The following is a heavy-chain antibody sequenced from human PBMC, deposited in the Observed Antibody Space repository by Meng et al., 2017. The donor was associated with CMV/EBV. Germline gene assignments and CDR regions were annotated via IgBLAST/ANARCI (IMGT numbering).Heavy chain of an antibody. V-gene: IGHV3-48*03. CDR1: GFTFNSYA. J-gene: IGHJ4*02. D-gene: IGHD6-6*01. CDR2: ISSSGSTI. Sequence: GESLKISCAASGFTFNSYAMHWVRQAPGKGLEWVSYISSSGSTIYYADSVKGRFTISRDNAKNSLYLQMNSLRAEDTAVYYCARGPLRPYSSSSGSGYFDYWGQGTLVTVSS. CDR3: ARGPLRPYSSSSGSGYFDY.